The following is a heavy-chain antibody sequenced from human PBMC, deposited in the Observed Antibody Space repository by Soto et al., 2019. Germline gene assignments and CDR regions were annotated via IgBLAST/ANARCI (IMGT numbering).Heavy chain of an antibody. CDR2: VSDNGKT. V-gene: IGHV4-59*11. CDR3: PRVRAIYGEWDYFDT. D-gene: IGHD3-3*02. CDR1: GGSISGHY. J-gene: IGHJ4*02. Sequence: SETLSFTCTVSGGSISGHYWTWIRQSPGRGLQWLGFVSDNGKTNSDASLKGLLAISLDTSKNQISLRLTSVTAADTTLDYCPRVRAIYGEWDYFDTWGQGAQVTDSS.